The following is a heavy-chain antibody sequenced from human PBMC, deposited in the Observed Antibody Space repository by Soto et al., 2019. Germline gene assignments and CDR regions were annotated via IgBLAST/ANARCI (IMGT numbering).Heavy chain of an antibody. J-gene: IGHJ5*02. D-gene: IGHD2-2*02. CDR3: AKAVGCSSTSCYTGGWFDP. Sequence: EVQLLESGGGLVQPGGSLRLSCAASGFTFSSYAMSWVRQAPGKGLEWVSAISGSGGSTYYADSVKGRFTISRDNSKNTLYLQMNSLRAEDTAVYYCAKAVGCSSTSCYTGGWFDPWGQGTLVTVSS. CDR1: GFTFSSYA. V-gene: IGHV3-23*01. CDR2: ISGSGGST.